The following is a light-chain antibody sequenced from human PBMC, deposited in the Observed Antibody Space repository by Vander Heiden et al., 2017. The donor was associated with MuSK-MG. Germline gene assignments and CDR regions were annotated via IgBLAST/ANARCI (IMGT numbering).Light chain of an antibody. CDR1: QSIGNS. V-gene: IGKV6-21*01. CDR3: QQSSSLPWT. CDR2: YAS. Sequence: EIVLTQSPAPQSVTPKEKVTLTCRASQSIGNSLHWYQQKPDQSPKLLIKYASQSFSGVPSRFSGSGSGTDVTRTINSLEAEDAATYYCQQSSSLPWTFGQGTKVEIK. J-gene: IGKJ1*01.